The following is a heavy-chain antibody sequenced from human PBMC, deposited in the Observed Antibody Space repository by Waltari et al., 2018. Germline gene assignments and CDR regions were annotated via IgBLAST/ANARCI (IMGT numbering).Heavy chain of an antibody. J-gene: IGHJ3*02. D-gene: IGHD2-21*01. Sequence: QVQLQQWGAGLLKPSETLSLTCAVYGGSFSGYYWSWIRQPPGKGLEWIGEINHSGSTNYNPSLKSRVTISVDTSKNQFSLKLSSVTAADTAVYYCAAYPGGDRGDAFDIWGQGTMVTVSS. CDR2: INHSGST. CDR1: GGSFSGYY. CDR3: AAYPGGDRGDAFDI. V-gene: IGHV4-34*01.